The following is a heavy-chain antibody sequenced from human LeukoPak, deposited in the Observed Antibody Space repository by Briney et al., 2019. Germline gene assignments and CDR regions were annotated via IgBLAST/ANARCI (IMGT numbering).Heavy chain of an antibody. Sequence: SETLSLTCTVSGGSISSGGYYWSWLRQHPGKGLEWIGYIYYSGSTYYNPSLKSRVTISVDTSKNQFSLKLSSVTAADTAVYYCASVWFGEFPYYYYYMDVWGKGTTVTVSS. D-gene: IGHD3-10*01. CDR3: ASVWFGEFPYYYYYMDV. CDR1: GGSISSGGYY. CDR2: IYYSGST. J-gene: IGHJ6*03. V-gene: IGHV4-31*03.